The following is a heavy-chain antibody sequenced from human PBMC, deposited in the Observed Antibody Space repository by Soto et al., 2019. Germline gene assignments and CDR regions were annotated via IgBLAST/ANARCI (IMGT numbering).Heavy chain of an antibody. D-gene: IGHD3-22*01. Sequence: EVQLLESGGGLVQPGGSLRLSCAASGFTFSSYAMSWVRQAPGKGLEWVSTISGSGGSTYYADSVKGRFTISRDNSKNTLYLQLNSLRAEDTAVYYCAKDRYRYDSRGFGVPDYWGQGTLVTVSS. CDR2: ISGSGGST. V-gene: IGHV3-23*01. J-gene: IGHJ4*02. CDR3: AKDRYRYDSRGFGVPDY. CDR1: GFTFSSYA.